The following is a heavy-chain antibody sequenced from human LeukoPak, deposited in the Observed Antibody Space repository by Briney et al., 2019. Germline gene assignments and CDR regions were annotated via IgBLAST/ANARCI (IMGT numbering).Heavy chain of an antibody. CDR1: GGSISSYY. Sequence: PSETLSLTCTVSGGSISSYYWSWIRQPAGKGLEWIGRIYTSGSTNYSPSLKSRVTMSVDTSKNQFSLKLSSVTAADTAVYYCATCNSCYSRAFDIWGQGTMVTVSS. D-gene: IGHD2-2*02. CDR2: IYTSGST. CDR3: ATCNSCYSRAFDI. J-gene: IGHJ3*02. V-gene: IGHV4-4*07.